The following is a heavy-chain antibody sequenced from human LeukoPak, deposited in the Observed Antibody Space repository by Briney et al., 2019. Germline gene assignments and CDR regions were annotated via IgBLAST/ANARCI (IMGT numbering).Heavy chain of an antibody. CDR1: GYTFTGYY. D-gene: IGHD6-19*01. Sequence: ASVKVSCKASGYTFTGYYMHWVRQAPGQGLEWMGWINPNSGGTNYAQKFQGRVTMTEDTSTDTAYMELSSLRSEDTAVYYCATSLRGGWYFGLYYWGQGTLVTVSS. CDR3: ATSLRGGWYFGLYY. J-gene: IGHJ4*02. V-gene: IGHV1-2*02. CDR2: INPNSGGT.